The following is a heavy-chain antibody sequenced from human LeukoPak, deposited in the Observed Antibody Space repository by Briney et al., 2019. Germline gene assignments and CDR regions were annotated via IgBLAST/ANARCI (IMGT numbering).Heavy chain of an antibody. D-gene: IGHD1-26*01. CDR3: ARSATMRELLDY. CDR2: IYYRGST. J-gene: IGHJ4*02. Sequence: WIGYIYYRGSTNYNPTLKSRVTISVDTSKNQFSLKLSSVTAADTAVYYCARSATMRELLDYWGQGTLVTVSS. V-gene: IGHV4-59*01.